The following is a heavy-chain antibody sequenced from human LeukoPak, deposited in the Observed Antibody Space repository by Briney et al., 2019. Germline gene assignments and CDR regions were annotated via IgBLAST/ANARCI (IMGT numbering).Heavy chain of an antibody. Sequence: GGSLRLSCAASGFTFSIYGMHWVRQAPGKGLEWVAVIWNDGSNKYYADSVKGRFTISRDNSKNTLYLQMNSLRAEDTAVYSCARERHSSGCFDYWGQGTLVTVSS. V-gene: IGHV3-33*01. J-gene: IGHJ4*02. CDR1: GFTFSIYG. CDR3: ARERHSSGCFDY. D-gene: IGHD6-19*01. CDR2: IWNDGSNK.